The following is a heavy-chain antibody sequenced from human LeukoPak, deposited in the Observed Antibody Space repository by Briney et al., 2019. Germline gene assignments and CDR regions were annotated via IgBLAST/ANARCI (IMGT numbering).Heavy chain of an antibody. J-gene: IGHJ6*03. CDR3: ARGPGGYDWHYYMDV. CDR1: GYTFTSYD. V-gene: IGHV1-8*01. CDR2: MNPNSGNT. D-gene: IGHD3-3*01. Sequence: ASVKVSCKASGYTFTSYDINWVRQATGQGLEWMGWMNPNSGNTGYAQKFQGRVTMTRNTSISTAYMELSGLRSEDTAVYYCARGPGGYDWHYYMDVWGKGTTVTVSS.